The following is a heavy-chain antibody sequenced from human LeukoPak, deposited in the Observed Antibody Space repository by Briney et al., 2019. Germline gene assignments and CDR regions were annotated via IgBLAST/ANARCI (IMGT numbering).Heavy chain of an antibody. D-gene: IGHD2-15*01. Sequence: PSETLSLTCTVSGGSISSSSYYWGWIRQPPGKGLEWIGSIYYSGSTYYSPSLKSRVTISVDTSKNQFSLKLSSVTAADTAVYYCARHPYKLTYCSGGSCYDYWGQGTLVTVSS. CDR1: GGSISSSSYY. J-gene: IGHJ4*02. V-gene: IGHV4-39*01. CDR2: IYYSGST. CDR3: ARHPYKLTYCSGGSCYDY.